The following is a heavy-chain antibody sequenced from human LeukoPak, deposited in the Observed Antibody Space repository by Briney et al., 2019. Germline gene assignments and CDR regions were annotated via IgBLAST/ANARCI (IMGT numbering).Heavy chain of an antibody. V-gene: IGHV4-61*02. CDR2: IYTSGST. J-gene: IGHJ4*02. D-gene: IGHD2-2*01. CDR3: ARGRKYQLLSAAYYFDY. CDR1: GASLSSGSYY. Sequence: SETLSLTCTVSGASLSSGSYYWSWIRQPAGKGLEWIGRIYTSGSTNYNPSLKSRVTMSVDTSKNQFSLKLSSVTAADTAVYYCARGRKYQLLSAAYYFDYWGQGTLVTVSS.